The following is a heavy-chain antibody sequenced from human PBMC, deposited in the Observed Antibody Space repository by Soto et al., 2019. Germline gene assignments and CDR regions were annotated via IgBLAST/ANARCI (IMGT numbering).Heavy chain of an antibody. CDR3: ARAATESYSSSWYPWFDP. J-gene: IGHJ5*02. Sequence: SVKVSCKASGGTFSSYAISWVRQAPGQGLEWMGGIIPIFGTANYAQKFQGRVTITADESTSTAYMELSSLRSEDTAVYYCARAATESYSSSWYPWFDPWGQGTLVTVSS. V-gene: IGHV1-69*13. D-gene: IGHD6-13*01. CDR1: GGTFSSYA. CDR2: IIPIFGTA.